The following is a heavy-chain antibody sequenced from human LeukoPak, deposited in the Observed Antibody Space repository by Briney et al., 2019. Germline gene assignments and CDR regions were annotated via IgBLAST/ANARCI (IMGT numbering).Heavy chain of an antibody. V-gene: IGHV4-31*03. CDR1: GGSISSGPYY. J-gene: IGHJ6*03. Sequence: PSETLSLTCTVSGGSISSGPYYWTWIRQHPGKDLEWIGYISYSGSTDYNPSLRSRITISVDTSKNQFSLKLSSVTVADSAMYYCARGDYYMDVWGKGTTVTVSS. CDR3: ARGDYYMDV. CDR2: ISYSGST.